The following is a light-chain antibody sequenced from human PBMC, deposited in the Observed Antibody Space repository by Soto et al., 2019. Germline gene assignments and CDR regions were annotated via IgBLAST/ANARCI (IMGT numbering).Light chain of an antibody. J-gene: IGLJ2*01. CDR1: SSDVGGYNY. CDR2: DVN. CDR3: SSYTSSSTLVV. V-gene: IGLV2-14*01. Sequence: QSALTQPASVSGSPGQTITISCTGTSSDVGGYNYVSWYQQHPSKAPKLIIYDVNNRPSGVSNRFSGSKSGKTAPLTISGLQAEDEADYYCSSYTSSSTLVVFGGGTKLTVL.